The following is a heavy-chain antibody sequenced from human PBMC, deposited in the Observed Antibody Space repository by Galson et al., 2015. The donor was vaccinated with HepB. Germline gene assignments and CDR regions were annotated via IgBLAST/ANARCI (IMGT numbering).Heavy chain of an antibody. CDR2: VWHDGSNE. V-gene: IGHV3-33*01. D-gene: IGHD3-16*01. Sequence: SLRLSCAASGFTFSNSAMHWVRQAPGKGLEWVAVVWHDGSNEKYAESVKGRFTMSRDNSRNTLYLQMNSLRVEDTAVYYCARVGGGYGTFEYHFDYWGQGTLVTVSS. CDR1: GFTFSNSA. CDR3: ARVGGGYGTFEYHFDY. J-gene: IGHJ4*02.